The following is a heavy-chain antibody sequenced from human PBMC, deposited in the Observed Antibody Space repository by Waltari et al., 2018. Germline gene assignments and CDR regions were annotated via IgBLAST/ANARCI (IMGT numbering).Heavy chain of an antibody. Sequence: EVQLVETGGGLIQPGGSLRLSCSASGFTFSNSYMNWVRQAPGKGRDGFSLFYSGDNTYYPDSVKGRFTISRDSSKNTVYLQMNSLRAEDTAVYFCARVVDGSFDIWGQGTMVTVSS. J-gene: IGHJ3*02. D-gene: IGHD2-2*03. V-gene: IGHV3-53*02. CDR2: FYSGDNT. CDR1: GFTFSNSY. CDR3: ARVVDGSFDI.